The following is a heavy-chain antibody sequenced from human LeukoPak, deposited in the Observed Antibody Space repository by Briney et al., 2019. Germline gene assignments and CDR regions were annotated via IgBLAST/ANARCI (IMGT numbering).Heavy chain of an antibody. CDR1: GGSISRSSDY. V-gene: IGHV4-39*01. J-gene: IGHJ4*02. Sequence: SETLSLTCTVSGGSISRSSDYWGWIRQSPGKGLEWIVSIYYSVTTYYNPSLKSRVTISVDTSKNQFSLKLSSVTAADTAVYYCARHGEWASRQSYFDHWGQGTLVTVSS. D-gene: IGHD3-10*01. CDR3: ARHGEWASRQSYFDH. CDR2: IYYSVTT.